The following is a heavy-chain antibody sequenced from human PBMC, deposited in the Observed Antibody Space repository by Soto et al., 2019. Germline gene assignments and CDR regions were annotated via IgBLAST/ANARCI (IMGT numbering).Heavy chain of an antibody. CDR1: GGSISSGGYY. V-gene: IGHV4-31*02. CDR3: ARDFGNSRIDY. Sequence: SETLSLTCTVSGGSISSGGYYWSWIRQHPGKGLEWIGYIYYSGSTYYNPSLKSRVTISVDTSKNQFSLKLSSVTAADTAVYYCARDFGNSRIDYWGQGTLVTVSS. CDR2: IYYSGST. J-gene: IGHJ4*02. D-gene: IGHD3-10*01.